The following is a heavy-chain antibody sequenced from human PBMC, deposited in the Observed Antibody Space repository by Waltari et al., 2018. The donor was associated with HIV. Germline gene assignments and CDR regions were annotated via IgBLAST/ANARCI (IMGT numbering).Heavy chain of an antibody. CDR2: INDSGGRT. J-gene: IGHJ5*02. CDR1: GFTLSTYA. Sequence: EVQLLESGGGLVQPGGSLRLSCAASGFTLSTYAMTWVRQAPGKGLEGVSLINDSGGRTYYADSVRGRFTISRDSSKNTLYLQMNSLRAEDTAVYYCAKGYGGVYWFDPWGQGTLVSVSS. CDR3: AKGYGGVYWFDP. D-gene: IGHD4-17*01. V-gene: IGHV3-23*01.